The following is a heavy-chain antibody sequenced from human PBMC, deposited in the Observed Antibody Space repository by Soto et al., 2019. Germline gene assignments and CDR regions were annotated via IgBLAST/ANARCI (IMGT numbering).Heavy chain of an antibody. V-gene: IGHV3-48*02. CDR1: EDSSSSYS. D-gene: IGHD5-18*01. Sequence: LREACGVWEDSSSSYSMNCVRQAPGKGLEWVSYISSSSSTIYYADSVKGRFTISRDNAKNSLYLQMNSLRDEDTAVYYCARDHNYAFDYWGQGTLVSVSS. CDR3: ARDHNYAFDY. CDR2: ISSSSSTI. J-gene: IGHJ4*02.